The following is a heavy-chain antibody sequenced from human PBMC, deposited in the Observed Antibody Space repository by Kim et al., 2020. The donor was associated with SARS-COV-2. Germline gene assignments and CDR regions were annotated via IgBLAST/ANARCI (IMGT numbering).Heavy chain of an antibody. V-gene: IGHV1-46*01. CDR2: INPSGGST. CDR3: ARASGITRIVVVTAYGMDV. J-gene: IGHJ6*02. CDR1: GYTFTSYY. Sequence: ASVKVSCKASGYTFTSYYMHWVRQAPGQGLEWMGIINPSGGSTSYPQKFQGRVTMTRDTSTSTVYMELSSLRSDETAVYYCARASGITRIVVVTAYGMDVWGQGTTGTVSS. D-gene: IGHD3-22*01.